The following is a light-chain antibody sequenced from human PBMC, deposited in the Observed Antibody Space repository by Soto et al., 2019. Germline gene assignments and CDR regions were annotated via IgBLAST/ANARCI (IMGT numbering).Light chain of an antibody. Sequence: QSALTQPASVSGSPGQSITISCTGTSSDVGGYNYVSWYQQHPGKAPKLMIYDVSNRPSGVSNRFSGSKSGNTASLTISGLQAEDEADYDCSSYTSSSTLDVVFGGGTKLTVL. CDR2: DVS. V-gene: IGLV2-14*01. J-gene: IGLJ2*01. CDR3: SSYTSSSTLDVV. CDR1: SSDVGGYNY.